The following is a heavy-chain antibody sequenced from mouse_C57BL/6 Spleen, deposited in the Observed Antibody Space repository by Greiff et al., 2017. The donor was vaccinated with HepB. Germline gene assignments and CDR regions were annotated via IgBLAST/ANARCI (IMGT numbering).Heavy chain of an antibody. V-gene: IGHV1-26*01. D-gene: IGHD1-1*01. CDR2: INPNNGGT. CDR3: ARGGGSLFDY. CDR1: GYTFTDYY. Sequence: EVQLQQSGPELVKPGASVNISCKASGYTFTDYYMNWVKQSHGKSLEWIGDINPNNGGTSYNQKFKGKATLTVDKSSSTAYMELRSLTSEDSAVYYCARGGGSLFDYWGQGTTLTVSS. J-gene: IGHJ2*01.